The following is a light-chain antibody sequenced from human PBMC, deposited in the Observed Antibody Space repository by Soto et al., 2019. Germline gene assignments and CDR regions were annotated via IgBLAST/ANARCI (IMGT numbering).Light chain of an antibody. CDR1: QSVSSN. V-gene: IGKV3D-15*01. CDR3: QQYNNWPRT. CDR2: GVS. J-gene: IGKJ3*01. Sequence: EIVMTQSPATLSVSPGERATLSCRASQSVSSNLAWYQQKPGQAPRLLLYGVSTRATAIPARFSGSGSGTEFTLTISSLQSEDFAIYYCQQYNNWPRTFGPGTKVDFK.